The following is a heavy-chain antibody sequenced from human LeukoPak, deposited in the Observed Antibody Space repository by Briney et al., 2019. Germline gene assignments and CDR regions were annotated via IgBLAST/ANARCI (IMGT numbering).Heavy chain of an antibody. Sequence: SETLSLTCTVSGGSISSSSYYWGWIRQPPGKGLEWIGSIYYSGSTYYSPSLKSRVTISVDTSKNQFSLKLTSVTAADTAVYYCARGSGTCYSFYGVDVWGPGTTVTVSS. J-gene: IGHJ6*02. V-gene: IGHV4-39*01. CDR1: GGSISSSSYY. CDR2: IYYSGST. CDR3: ARGSGTCYSFYGVDV. D-gene: IGHD3-10*01.